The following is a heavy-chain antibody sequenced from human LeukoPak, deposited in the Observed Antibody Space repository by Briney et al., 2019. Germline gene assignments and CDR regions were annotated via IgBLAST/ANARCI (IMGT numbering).Heavy chain of an antibody. J-gene: IGHJ4*02. D-gene: IGHD3-22*01. Sequence: PGGSLRLSCAASGFTFSSYAMSWVRQAPGKGLEWVSAISGSGGSTYYADSVKGRFTISRDNSKNTLYLQMNSLRAEDTAVYYCAKDPVPYYYDSSGYYSSYFDYWGQGTLVTVSS. CDR1: GFTFSSYA. CDR2: ISGSGGST. V-gene: IGHV3-23*01. CDR3: AKDPVPYYYDSSGYYSSYFDY.